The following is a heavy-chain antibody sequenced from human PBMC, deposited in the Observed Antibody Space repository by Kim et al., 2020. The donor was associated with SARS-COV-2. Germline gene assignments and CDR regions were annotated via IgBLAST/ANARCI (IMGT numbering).Heavy chain of an antibody. D-gene: IGHD3-16*01. V-gene: IGHV4-31*03. CDR2: TYYSGGP. CDR3: ARTSGNWGKRFDY. J-gene: IGHJ4*02. Sequence: SETLSLTCTVSGVTITSNGYYWDWLRQHPGKGLEWIGKTYYSGGPSYNSLLRSRLTISLDTSNNRLSLSLKSVTAADTAVYYCARTSGNWGKRFDYVGQGTLVTVS. CDR1: GVTITSNGYY.